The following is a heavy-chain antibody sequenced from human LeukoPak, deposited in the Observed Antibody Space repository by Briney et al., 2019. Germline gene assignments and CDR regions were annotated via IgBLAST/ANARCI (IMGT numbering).Heavy chain of an antibody. CDR3: AKVLVLVSANRYYFDY. V-gene: IGHV3-23*01. J-gene: IGHJ4*02. Sequence: SGGSLRLSCAASGFTFSSHEMNWVRQAPGKGLEWVSLISGSGNSTYYADSVKGRFTISRDNSKNTLYLQMNSLRAEDTAVYYCAKVLVLVSANRYYFDYWGQGTPVTVSS. CDR2: ISGSGNST. CDR1: GFTFSSHE. D-gene: IGHD2-15*01.